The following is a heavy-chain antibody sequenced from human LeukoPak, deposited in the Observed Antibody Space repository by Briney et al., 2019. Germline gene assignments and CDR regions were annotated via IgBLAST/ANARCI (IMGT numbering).Heavy chain of an antibody. CDR2: INPNSGGT. CDR3: GRVESLNGDWFDP. CDR1: GYTFTGYY. J-gene: IGHJ5*02. Sequence: GASVKVSCKASGYTFTGYYMHWVRQAPGQGLEWMGWINPNSGGTNYAQKFQGRVTMTRDTSISTAYMELSRLRSDDTAVYYCGRVESLNGDWFDPWGQGTLVTVFS. D-gene: IGHD3-3*01. V-gene: IGHV1-2*02.